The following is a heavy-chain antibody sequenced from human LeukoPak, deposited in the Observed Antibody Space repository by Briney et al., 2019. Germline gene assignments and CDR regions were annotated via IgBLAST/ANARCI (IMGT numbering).Heavy chain of an antibody. D-gene: IGHD2-21*02. J-gene: IGHJ5*02. CDR2: VDRPAKSYAT. Sequence: PGGSLRLSCAASGFTLSDSAIHWVRQASGKGLEWVGLVDRPAKSYATAYGASVGGRFTISRDDSKNTAYLQMDSLKTEDTALYYCTRDRVTYNWLDPWGQGTLVTVSA. CDR3: TRDRVTYNWLDP. CDR1: GFTLSDSA. V-gene: IGHV3-73*01.